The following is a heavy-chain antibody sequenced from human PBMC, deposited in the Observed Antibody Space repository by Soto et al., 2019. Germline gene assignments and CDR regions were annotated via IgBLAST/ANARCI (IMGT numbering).Heavy chain of an antibody. CDR2: INPLFGTA. CDR1: GGTFSTYT. J-gene: IGHJ5*02. Sequence: QVQLVQSGTEVKKPGSSVKVSCKASGGTFSTYTMTWVRQAPGQGLEWMGGINPLFGTANYAQKFQGRVTITADESTSTVYMELSSLRSEDTAVYYCARSQDSSGYWNNCFDPWGQGTLVTVSS. D-gene: IGHD3-22*01. CDR3: ARSQDSSGYWNNCFDP. V-gene: IGHV1-69*01.